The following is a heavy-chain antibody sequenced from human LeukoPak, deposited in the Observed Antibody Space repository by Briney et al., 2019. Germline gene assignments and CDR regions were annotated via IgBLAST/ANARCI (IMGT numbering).Heavy chain of an antibody. V-gene: IGHV3-30*04. D-gene: IGHD3-16*02. CDR2: IAYDGSNK. J-gene: IGHJ4*02. CDR1: GFTFSRYA. Sequence: PGGSLRLSCAASGFTFSRYAMHWVRQAPGKGLEWVAVIAYDGSNKYYADSVKGRFTISRDNAKNSLYLQMNSLRAEDTAVYYCARGAFGGVIVRPLDYWGQGTLVTVSS. CDR3: ARGAFGGVIVRPLDY.